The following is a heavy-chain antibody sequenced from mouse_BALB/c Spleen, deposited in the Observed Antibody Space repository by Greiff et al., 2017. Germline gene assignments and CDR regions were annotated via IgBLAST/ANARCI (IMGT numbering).Heavy chain of an antibody. Sequence: VKLMESGPGLVQPSQSLSITCTVSGFSLTSYGVHWVRQSPGKGLEWLGVIWSGGSTDYNAAFISRLSISKDNSKSQVFFKMNSLQANDTAIYYCARRGYGSSYGWYFDVWGAGTTVTVSS. CDR3: ARRGYGSSYGWYFDV. CDR2: IWSGGST. V-gene: IGHV2-2*02. D-gene: IGHD1-1*01. CDR1: GFSLTSYG. J-gene: IGHJ1*01.